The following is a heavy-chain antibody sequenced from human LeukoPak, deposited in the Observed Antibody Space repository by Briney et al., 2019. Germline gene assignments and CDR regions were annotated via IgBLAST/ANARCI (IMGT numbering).Heavy chain of an antibody. CDR2: VGIDSGNT. J-gene: IGHJ4*02. Sequence: GGSLRLSCAASGFTFSDYSMNWVRQAPGKGLEWISWVGIDSGNTKYADSVKGRFTISGEKAKNSLYLQMSSLRVEDTAVYYCARDHNYAFDNWGQGALVTVSS. CDR1: GFTFSDYS. D-gene: IGHD1-1*01. CDR3: ARDHNYAFDN. V-gene: IGHV3-48*01.